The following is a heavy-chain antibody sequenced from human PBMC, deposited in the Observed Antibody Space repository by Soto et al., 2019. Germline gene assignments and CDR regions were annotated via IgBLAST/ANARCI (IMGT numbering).Heavy chain of an antibody. CDR2: IYWNDAK. CDR1: GISLSTSGVG. Sequence: SGPTLVNPTQTLTLTCSLSGISLSTSGVGLGWLRQPPGKALEWLALIYWNDAKHYSPSLKSRLTITKDTSKNQAVLTVTNMDPVDTATYYCARGLATXXVFAFDXWXXGTMVTVSS. D-gene: IGHD6-6*01. CDR3: ARGLATXXVFAFDX. V-gene: IGHV2-5*01. J-gene: IGHJ3*01.